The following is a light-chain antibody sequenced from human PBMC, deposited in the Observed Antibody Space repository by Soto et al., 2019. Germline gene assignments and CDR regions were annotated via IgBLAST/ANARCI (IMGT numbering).Light chain of an antibody. Sequence: QPVVTQPPSASGTPGQRVTMSCSGSGSNIGPNYVYWFQQFPGTAPKLLIYNNDQRPSGVPDRFSGSKSGTSASLDISGLRSEDEADYYCAAWDDSLSGRVFGGGTKLTVL. CDR3: AAWDDSLSGRV. J-gene: IGLJ3*02. CDR1: GSNIGPNY. V-gene: IGLV1-47*02. CDR2: NND.